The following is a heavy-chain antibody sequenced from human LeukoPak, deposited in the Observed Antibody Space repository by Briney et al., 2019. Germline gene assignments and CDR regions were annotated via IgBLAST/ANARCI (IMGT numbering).Heavy chain of an antibody. J-gene: IGHJ3*02. CDR1: GYTFTGYY. CDR3: ASGGWYSSLFGSGVIAVAGGDDAFDI. D-gene: IGHD6-19*01. Sequence: ASVAVSCKASGYTFTGYYMHWVRQAPGQGLAWMGCINPNSGGTNYAQKFQGMVTMTSDTSISTAYMELSRLRSDDSAEYYCASGGWYSSLFGSGVIAVAGGDDAFDIWGQGTMVTVSS. V-gene: IGHV1-2*02. CDR2: INPNSGGT.